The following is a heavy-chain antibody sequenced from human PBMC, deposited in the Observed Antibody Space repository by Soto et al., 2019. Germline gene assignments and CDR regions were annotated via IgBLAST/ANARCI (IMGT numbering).Heavy chain of an antibody. D-gene: IGHD3-3*01. J-gene: IGHJ5*02. CDR2: TTGSSSYI. V-gene: IGHV3-21*01. CDR3: AKGTIFGVITNNSFDP. Sequence: GGSLRLSCAASGFTFSNYTMNWVRQAPGKGLEWVSSTTGSSSYIKYADSVKGRFTISRDNAKNSLYLQMNSLRAEDTAVYYCAKGTIFGVITNNSFDPWGQGTLVTVSS. CDR1: GFTFSNYT.